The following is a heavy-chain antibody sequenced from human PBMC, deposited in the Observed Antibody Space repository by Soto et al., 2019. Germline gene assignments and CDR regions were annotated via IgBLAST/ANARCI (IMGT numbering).Heavy chain of an antibody. CDR3: ARDAPVDTAMVYYNWFDP. CDR1: GDSVSSNSAA. J-gene: IGHJ5*01. V-gene: IGHV6-1*01. CDR2: TYYRSKWYN. Sequence: PSQTLSLTCAISGDSVSSNSAAWNWIRQSPSRGLEWLGRTYYRSKWYNDYAVAVKSRITINQEASKNHFSLQLNSVTPEDTAVYYCARDAPVDTAMVYYNWFDPWGQRTRVTVSS. D-gene: IGHD5-18*01.